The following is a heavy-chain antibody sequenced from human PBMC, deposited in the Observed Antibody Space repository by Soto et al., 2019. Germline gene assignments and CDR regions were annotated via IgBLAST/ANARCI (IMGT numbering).Heavy chain of an antibody. D-gene: IGHD4-17*01. Sequence: QVQLQESGPGLVKPSQTLSLTCTVSGGSISSGGYYWSWIRQHPGKGLEWIGYIYYSGSTYYNPSLKSRVTISVDSSKNQFSLQLSSVTAADTAVYYCARDRRTDYCDYRDYYYYGMDVWGQGTTVTVSS. CDR2: IYYSGST. CDR1: GGSISSGGYY. CDR3: ARDRRTDYCDYRDYYYYGMDV. V-gene: IGHV4-31*03. J-gene: IGHJ6*02.